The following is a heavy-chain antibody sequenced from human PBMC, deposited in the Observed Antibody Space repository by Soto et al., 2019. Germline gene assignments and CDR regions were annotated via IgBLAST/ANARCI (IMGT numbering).Heavy chain of an antibody. V-gene: IGHV4-59*01. J-gene: IGHJ6*02. Sequence: QMQLQESGPGLVKPSETLSLICSVSGDSITAYYLSWLRQSPGKELEWIGYIYHNGETNYNPSLKSRVTISADTSKTQFSLRLSAVTAADTGVYYCARDKGGEFLKGSGMDVGGQGTTVIVSS. CDR2: IYHNGET. CDR3: ARDKGGEFLKGSGMDV. CDR1: GDSITAYY. D-gene: IGHD3-10*01.